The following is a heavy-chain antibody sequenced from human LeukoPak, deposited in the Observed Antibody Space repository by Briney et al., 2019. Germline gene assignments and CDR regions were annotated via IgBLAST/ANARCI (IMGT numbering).Heavy chain of an antibody. CDR3: ARDLGKNIWTLWEHPQGQRGYFDS. V-gene: IGHV3-64*01. D-gene: IGHD3-9*01. Sequence: PGGSLRLSCVASGFSFTSYAMHWVRQAPGKGVEYVSSMSSNGGSTTYAKSVRGRFTISRDNSKNTLFLQMGSLRSDDMGVYYCARDLGKNIWTLWEHPQGQRGYFDSWGQGTLVTVSS. CDR1: GFSFTSYA. J-gene: IGHJ4*02. CDR2: MSSNGGST.